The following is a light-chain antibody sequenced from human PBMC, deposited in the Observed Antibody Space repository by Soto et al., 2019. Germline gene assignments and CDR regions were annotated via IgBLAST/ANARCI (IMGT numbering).Light chain of an antibody. J-gene: IGKJ4*01. Sequence: IVLTQSPGNQSLSPGEITTLFCRASQTVSRSYFVWYQQKPGQAPRLLIYGASARAPGIPDRFSGTGSGTESTLTISRLEPEDFAVYFCQHFDSSPTFGGGTKVDIK. CDR2: GAS. CDR3: QHFDSSPT. CDR1: QTVSRSY. V-gene: IGKV3-20*01.